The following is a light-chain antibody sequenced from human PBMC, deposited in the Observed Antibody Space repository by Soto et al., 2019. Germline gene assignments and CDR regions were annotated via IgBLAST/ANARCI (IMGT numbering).Light chain of an antibody. CDR2: KAS. CDR1: QSINSW. CDR3: QQYSTYSST. V-gene: IGKV1-5*03. Sequence: DIQMTQSPSTLSASVGDRVTITCRASQSINSWLAWYQQKPGKAPKLLIYKASDLQSGVPSRFSGSGSGTEFTLTISSLQPDDFATYFCQQYSTYSSTFGQGTKV. J-gene: IGKJ1*01.